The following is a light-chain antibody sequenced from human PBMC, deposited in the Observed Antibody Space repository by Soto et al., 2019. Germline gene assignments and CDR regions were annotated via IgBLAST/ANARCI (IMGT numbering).Light chain of an antibody. CDR1: QTVDNNH. V-gene: IGKV3-20*01. Sequence: DIVLTQSPGTLSLSPGDRATLSCWANQTVDNNHVAWFQQKPGQPPRRLIYGAYARPTGIPSRFSGSGSGTDFSLSMSRVEPDDFAIYYCHQYAGSPPWTFGQGTRV. CDR3: HQYAGSPPWT. CDR2: GAY. J-gene: IGKJ1*01.